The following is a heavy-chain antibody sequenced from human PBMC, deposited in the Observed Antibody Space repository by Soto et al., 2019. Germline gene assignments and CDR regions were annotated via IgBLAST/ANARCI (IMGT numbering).Heavy chain of an antibody. J-gene: IGHJ6*03. CDR3: ARGSVDYYYYYMDV. V-gene: IGHV3-33*01. D-gene: IGHD2-21*01. CDR2: IRYDGSSK. CDR1: GFTFSTYV. Sequence: GGSLRLSCAASGFTFSTYVMHWVRQAPGKGLEWVAVIRYDGSSKYYADSVKGRFTISRDNSKNTLYLQMNSLRAEDTAVYYCARGSVDYYYYYMDVWGKGTTVTVSS.